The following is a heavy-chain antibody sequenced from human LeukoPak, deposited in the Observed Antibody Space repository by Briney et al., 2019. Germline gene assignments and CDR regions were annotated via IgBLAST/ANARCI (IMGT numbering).Heavy chain of an antibody. J-gene: IGHJ4*02. V-gene: IGHV1-8*01. CDR1: GYTFPSCD. Sequence: GASVKVSCKASGYTFPSCDINWVRQATGQGLEWMGWMNPNSGNTGYGQCFQGRITMTRDISIGTAYMELSNLTSEDTAIYYCTTGPSGRRDNWGQGTLVTVSA. CDR3: TTGPSGRRDN. D-gene: IGHD6-19*01. CDR2: MNPNSGNT.